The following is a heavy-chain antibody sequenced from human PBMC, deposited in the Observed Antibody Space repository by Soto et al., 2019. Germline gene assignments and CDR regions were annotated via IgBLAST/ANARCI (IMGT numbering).Heavy chain of an antibody. CDR2: IFSNDEK. V-gene: IGHV2-26*01. Sequence: QVTLKESGPVLVKPTETLTLTCTVSGFSLSNARMGVSWIRQPPGKALEWLAHIFSNDEKSYSTSLKSRLTISKDTYESQVVLTMTNMDPVDTATYYCARIRPNLYYYDSSGYAFDIWGQGTMVTVSS. J-gene: IGHJ3*02. D-gene: IGHD3-22*01. CDR1: GFSLSNARMG. CDR3: ARIRPNLYYYDSSGYAFDI.